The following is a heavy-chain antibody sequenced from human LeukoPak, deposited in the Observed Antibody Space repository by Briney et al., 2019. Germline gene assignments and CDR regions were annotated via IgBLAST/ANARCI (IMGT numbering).Heavy chain of an antibody. J-gene: IGHJ4*02. CDR1: GFTFSSYE. CDR3: ARDNYDSSGYYFD. D-gene: IGHD3-22*01. CDR2: ISSSGSTT. V-gene: IGHV3-48*03. Sequence: GGSLRLACAASGFTFSSYEMNWVHQATGKGLEWVSYISSSGSTTHYADSVKGRFTISRDNAKNSLYLQMNSLRAEDTAVYYCARDNYDSSGYYFDWGQGTLVTVSS.